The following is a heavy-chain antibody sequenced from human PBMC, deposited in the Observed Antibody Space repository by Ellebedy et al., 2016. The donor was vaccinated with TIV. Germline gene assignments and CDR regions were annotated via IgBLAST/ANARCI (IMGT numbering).Heavy chain of an antibody. CDR2: IVAHNCNR. V-gene: IGHV1-18*04. CDR3: ATSATFIERGRADY. Sequence: AASVNVSCKASGYALPSDSISWVRQAPGQGLEWMGGIVAHNCNRYYKQSLQDSVTMTTDTSTNTAYMELRSLTSDDTAVYYCATSATFIERGRADYWGQGTLVTVSS. D-gene: IGHD1-1*01. J-gene: IGHJ4*02. CDR1: GYALPSDS.